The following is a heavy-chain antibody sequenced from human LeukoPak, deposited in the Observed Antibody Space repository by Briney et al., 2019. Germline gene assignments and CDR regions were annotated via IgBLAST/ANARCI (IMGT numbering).Heavy chain of an antibody. D-gene: IGHD2-21*02. V-gene: IGHV3-48*03. CDR1: GFTFSSYE. CDR2: ISSSGSTI. Sequence: GGSLRLSCAASGFTFSSYEMNWVRQAPGKGLEWVSYISSSGSTIYYADSVKGRFTISRDNAKNSLYLQMNSLRAEDTAVYYCARDSPSRLLYYYGMDVWGQGTTVTVSS. J-gene: IGHJ6*02. CDR3: ARDSPSRLLYYYGMDV.